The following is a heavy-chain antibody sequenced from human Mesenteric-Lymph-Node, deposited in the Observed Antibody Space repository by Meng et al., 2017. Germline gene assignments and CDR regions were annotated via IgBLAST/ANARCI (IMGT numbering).Heavy chain of an antibody. CDR3: ASFPPPGKQWLVTDY. D-gene: IGHD6-19*01. CDR2: IYQSGST. CDR1: GCSISSSNW. J-gene: IGHJ4*02. Sequence: GPGLLKPSGTLSLTCAVAGCSISSSNWWSWVRQPPGKWLEWIGEIYQSGSTNYNPSLKGRVTISVDKSKNQFSLKLSSVTAADTAVYYCASFPPPGKQWLVTDYWGQGTLVTVSS. V-gene: IGHV4-4*02.